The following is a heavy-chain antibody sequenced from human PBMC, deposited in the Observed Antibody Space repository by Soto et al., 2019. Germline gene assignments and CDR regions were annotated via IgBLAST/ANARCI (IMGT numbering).Heavy chain of an antibody. CDR2: IYYSGSA. D-gene: IGHD6-13*01. CDR3: ARGVEYSSSWYSPPLGY. CDR1: GGSISSYY. J-gene: IGHJ4*02. Sequence: SETLSLTCTVSGGSISSYYWSWIRQPPGKGLEWIGYIYYSGSANYSPSLKSRVTISVDTSKNQFSLKLSSVTAADTAVYYCARGVEYSSSWYSPPLGYWGQGTLVTVSS. V-gene: IGHV4-59*01.